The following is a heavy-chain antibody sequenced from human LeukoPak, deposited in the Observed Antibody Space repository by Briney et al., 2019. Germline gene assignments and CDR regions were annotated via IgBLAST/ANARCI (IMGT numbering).Heavy chain of an antibody. J-gene: IGHJ6*02. CDR1: GSTFSDSW. Sequence: GRSLRPFYAAAGSTFSDSWMSSVRQAPGKWLGWVANLNQDGSAKGYVDSVKGRFTISTDNARNSLYLQMCRLRPEDTAVCYCATYTHWVAGDVWGQGTTVTVSS. V-gene: IGHV3-7*01. CDR3: ATYTHWVAGDV. CDR2: LNQDGSAK. D-gene: IGHD3-16*01.